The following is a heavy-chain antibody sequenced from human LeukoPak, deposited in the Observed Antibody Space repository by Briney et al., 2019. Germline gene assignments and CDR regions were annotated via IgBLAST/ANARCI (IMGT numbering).Heavy chain of an antibody. D-gene: IGHD2-2*01. CDR3: ARLVVPATMIDY. CDR1: GGSISSGSYY. J-gene: IGHJ4*02. V-gene: IGHV4-61*10. CDR2: IYESGST. Sequence: SETLSLTCTVSGGSISSGSYYWSWIRQPAGKGLEWIGYIYESGSTLYNPSLKSRVTVSGDRSKNQFSLKLTSVTAADTAVYFCARLVVPATMIDYWGQGTLVAVSS.